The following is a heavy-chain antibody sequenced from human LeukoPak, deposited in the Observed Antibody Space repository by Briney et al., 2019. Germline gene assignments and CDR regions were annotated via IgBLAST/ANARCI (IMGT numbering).Heavy chain of an antibody. J-gene: IGHJ4*02. V-gene: IGHV4-34*01. CDR3: ARMTTGHDY. Sequence: KPSDPLSLTCGVSGTSFSSYYWSWLRQTPGKGLEWIGEVNHSGYTNMNPSLKSRVTISVDESKNQFSLRMNTVTAADTAVYFCARMTTGHDYWGQGTLVTVSS. D-gene: IGHD4-17*01. CDR1: GTSFSSYY. CDR2: VNHSGYT.